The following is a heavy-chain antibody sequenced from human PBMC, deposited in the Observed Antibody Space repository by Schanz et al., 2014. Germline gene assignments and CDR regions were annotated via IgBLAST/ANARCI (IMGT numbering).Heavy chain of an antibody. CDR2: ISGSGGST. CDR3: ARDRRNADLDY. J-gene: IGHJ4*02. D-gene: IGHD1-1*01. Sequence: EVQLVESGGGLVQPGGSLRLSCTASGFTFSDYWMSWVRQAPGKGLEWVSAISGSGGSTYYADSVKGRFTISRDNAKNSLFLQMNSLRAEDTAVYYCARDRRNADLDYWGQGTLXTVSS. V-gene: IGHV3-23*04. CDR1: GFTFSDYW.